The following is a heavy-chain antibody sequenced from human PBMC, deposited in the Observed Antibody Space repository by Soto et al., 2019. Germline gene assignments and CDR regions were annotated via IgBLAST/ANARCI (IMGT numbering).Heavy chain of an antibody. Sequence: GESLKISCKCSGYSFTSYWISWVRQMPGKGLEWMGRIDPSDSYTNYSPSFQAHVTISADKSISTAYLQWSSLKASDTAMYYCARHSRSTMVRGVSRYGLDVWGQGTTVTVSS. V-gene: IGHV5-10-1*01. D-gene: IGHD3-10*01. CDR2: IDPSDSYT. CDR3: ARHSRSTMVRGVSRYGLDV. J-gene: IGHJ6*02. CDR1: GYSFTSYW.